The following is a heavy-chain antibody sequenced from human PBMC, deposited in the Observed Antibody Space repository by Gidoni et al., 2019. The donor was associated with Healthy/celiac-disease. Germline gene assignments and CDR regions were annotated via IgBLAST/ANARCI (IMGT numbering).Heavy chain of an antibody. CDR3: ARSGGYSGYDATNWFDP. J-gene: IGHJ5*02. V-gene: IGHV4-59*01. Sequence: QVQLQESGPGLVKPSETLSLTCTVSGGSISSYYWSWIRQPPGKGLEWIGYIYYSGSTNYNPSLKSRVTISVDTSKNQFSLKLSSVTAADTAVYYCARSGGYSGYDATNWFDPWGQGTLVTVSS. CDR2: IYYSGST. D-gene: IGHD5-12*01. CDR1: GGSISSYY.